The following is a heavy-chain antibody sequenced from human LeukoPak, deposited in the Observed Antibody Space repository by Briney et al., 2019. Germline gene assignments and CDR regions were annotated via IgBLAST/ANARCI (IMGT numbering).Heavy chain of an antibody. V-gene: IGHV1-69*13. Sequence: SVKVSCKASGGTFSSYAISWVRQAPGQGLEWMGGIIPIFGTANYAQTFQGRVTITADESTSTAYMELSSLRSEDTAVYYCARDFSAIVVVPAAMEGMDVWGQGTTVTVSS. CDR1: GGTFSSYA. J-gene: IGHJ6*02. CDR2: IIPIFGTA. CDR3: ARDFSAIVVVPAAMEGMDV. D-gene: IGHD2-2*01.